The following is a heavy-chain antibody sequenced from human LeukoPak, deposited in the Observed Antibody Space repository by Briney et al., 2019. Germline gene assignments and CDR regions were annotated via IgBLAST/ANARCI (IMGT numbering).Heavy chain of an antibody. D-gene: IGHD5-18*01. V-gene: IGHV3-30-3*01. CDR2: ISYDGSNK. CDR3: ARDGDTAMANPLDY. CDR1: GFTFSSYA. Sequence: PGRSLRLSCAASGFTFSSYAMHWVRQAPGKGLEWVAVISYDGSNKYYADSVKGRFTISRENSKNTLYLQMNSLRAEHTAVYYCARDGDTAMANPLDYWGQGTLVTVSS. J-gene: IGHJ4*02.